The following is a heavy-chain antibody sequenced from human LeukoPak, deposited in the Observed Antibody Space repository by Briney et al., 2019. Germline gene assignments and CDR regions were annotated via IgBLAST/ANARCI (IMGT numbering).Heavy chain of an antibody. V-gene: IGHV3-9*01. CDR3: AKDMEGYYGSGSGYGMDV. CDR1: GFTFDDYA. CDR2: ISWNSGNM. D-gene: IGHD3-10*01. J-gene: IGHJ6*02. Sequence: GGSLRLSRVASGFTFDDYAMHWVRQAPGKGLQWVSGISWNSGNMGYADSVEGRFTISRDSAKNSLYLQMNSLRAEDTALYYCAKDMEGYYGSGSGYGMDVWGQGTTVTVSS.